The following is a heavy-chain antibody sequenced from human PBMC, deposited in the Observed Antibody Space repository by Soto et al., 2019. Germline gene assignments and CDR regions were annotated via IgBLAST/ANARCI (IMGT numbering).Heavy chain of an antibody. V-gene: IGHV4-59*01. CDR3: ARDKYCSGGSCRKNWFDP. J-gene: IGHJ5*02. D-gene: IGHD2-15*01. Sequence: PSETLSLTCTVSGGSISSSYWSWIRQPPGKGLEWLAYIYDDGSANYNPSLKSRATISLDMSKNQFSLKLTSVTDADTAVYYCARDKYCSGGSCRKNWFDPWGQGTLVTVSS. CDR1: GGSISSSY. CDR2: IYDDGSA.